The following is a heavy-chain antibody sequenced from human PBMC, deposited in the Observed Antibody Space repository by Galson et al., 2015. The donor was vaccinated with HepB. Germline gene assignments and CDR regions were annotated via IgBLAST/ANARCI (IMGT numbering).Heavy chain of an antibody. CDR3: AKAPNQDYYDNSGYYSRDPTYFDY. D-gene: IGHD3-22*01. CDR2: ISYDGSNK. V-gene: IGHV3-30*04. CDR1: GFTFSSYA. J-gene: IGHJ4*02. Sequence: SLRLSCAASGFTFSSYAMHWVRQAPGKGLEWVAVISYDGSNKNYADSVKGRFTISRDNSKNTLYLQMNSLRAEDTAVYYCAKAPNQDYYDNSGYYSRDPTYFDYWGQGTLVTVSS.